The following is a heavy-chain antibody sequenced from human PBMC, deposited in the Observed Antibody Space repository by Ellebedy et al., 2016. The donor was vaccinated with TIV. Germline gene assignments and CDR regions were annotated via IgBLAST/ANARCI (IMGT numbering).Heavy chain of an antibody. CDR1: GYSISSGYY. J-gene: IGHJ4*02. Sequence: MPSETLSLTCTVSGYSISSGYYWGWIRQPPGKGLEWIGTIYHRGNTYYNPSLKSRVTISVDTSKNQFSLKLRSVTAADTAVYYCARLGSGSHYDYWGQGTLVTVSS. CDR2: IYHRGNT. CDR3: ARLGSGSHYDY. V-gene: IGHV4-38-2*02. D-gene: IGHD1-26*01.